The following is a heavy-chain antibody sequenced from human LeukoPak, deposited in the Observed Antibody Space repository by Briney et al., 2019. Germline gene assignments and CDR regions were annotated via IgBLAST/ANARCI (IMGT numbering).Heavy chain of an antibody. CDR3: TSWGDTTAEYFQR. CDR2: IWYDGSNK. V-gene: IGHV3-33*01. D-gene: IGHD2-21*02. CDR1: GFTFSSYG. J-gene: IGHJ1*01. Sequence: GGSLRLSCAASGFTFSSYGMHWVRQAPGKGLEWVAVIWYDGSNKYYADSVKGRFTISRDNSKNTLYLQMNSLRAEDTAVYYCTSWGDTTAEYFQRWGQGTLVTVSS.